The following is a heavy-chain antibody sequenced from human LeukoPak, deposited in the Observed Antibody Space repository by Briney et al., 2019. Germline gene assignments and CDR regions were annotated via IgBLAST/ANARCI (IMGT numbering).Heavy chain of an antibody. CDR1: GGSISSYY. V-gene: IGHV4-59*01. CDR2: IYYSGST. CDR3: ARTTEGYCSSASCFGFSYSYYMDV. D-gene: IGHD2-2*01. Sequence: SETLSLTCTVSGGSISSYYWSWIRQPAGKGLEWIGYIYYSGSTNYNPSLKSRVTISVDTSKNQFSLKLSSVIAADTGVYYCARTTEGYCSSASCFGFSYSYYMDVWGKGTTVTISS. J-gene: IGHJ6*03.